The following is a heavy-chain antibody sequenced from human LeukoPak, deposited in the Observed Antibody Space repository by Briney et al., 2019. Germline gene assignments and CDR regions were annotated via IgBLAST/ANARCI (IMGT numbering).Heavy chain of an antibody. CDR1: GFTFSSHG. CDR3: ASMKSGDNFDY. CDR2: ISYDGSNK. V-gene: IGHV3-30*03. D-gene: IGHD2-21*01. J-gene: IGHJ4*02. Sequence: GRSLRLSCAASGFTFSSHGMHWVRQAPGKGLEWVAVISYDGSNKYYADSVKGRFTISRDSSKNTLYLQMNSLRAEDTAVYYCASMKSGDNFDYWGQGTLVTVSS.